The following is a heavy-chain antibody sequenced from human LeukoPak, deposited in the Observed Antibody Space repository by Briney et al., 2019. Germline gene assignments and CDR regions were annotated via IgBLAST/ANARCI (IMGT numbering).Heavy chain of an antibody. Sequence: GGSLRLSCAASGFTFSSYEMNWVRQAPGKGLEWVSYISSSGSTIYYADSVEGRFTISRDNAKNSLYLQMNSLRAEDTAVYYCAREAKMRVGAPLYWGQGTLVTVSS. J-gene: IGHJ4*02. V-gene: IGHV3-48*03. CDR2: ISSSGSTI. CDR3: AREAKMRVGAPLY. CDR1: GFTFSSYE. D-gene: IGHD1-26*01.